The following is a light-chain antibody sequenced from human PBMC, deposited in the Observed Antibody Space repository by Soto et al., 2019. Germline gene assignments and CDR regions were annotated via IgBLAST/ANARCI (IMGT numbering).Light chain of an antibody. Sequence: DIVMTQSPDSLAVSLGERATINCKSSQSVLYSSINKNYLAWYQQKPGQPPKLVIYWASTRESGVPDRFSGSGSGTDFTLTISSLQAEDVAVYYCHQYYRTPWTFGQGTKVEIK. J-gene: IGKJ1*01. CDR3: HQYYRTPWT. CDR2: WAS. V-gene: IGKV4-1*01. CDR1: QSVLYSSINKNY.